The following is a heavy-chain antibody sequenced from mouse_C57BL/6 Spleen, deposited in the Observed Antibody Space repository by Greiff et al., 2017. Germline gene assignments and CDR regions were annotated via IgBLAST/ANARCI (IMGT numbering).Heavy chain of an antibody. CDR2: IRSKSNNYAT. CDR3: VRPAYYSNYNYAMDY. V-gene: IGHV10-1*01. CDR1: GFSFNTYA. J-gene: IGHJ4*01. Sequence: EVHLVESGGGLVQPKGSLKLSCAASGFSFNTYAMNWVRQAPGKGLEWVARIRSKSNNYATYYADSVKDRFTISRDDSESMLYLQMNNLKTEDTAMYYCVRPAYYSNYNYAMDYWGQGTSVTVSS. D-gene: IGHD2-5*01.